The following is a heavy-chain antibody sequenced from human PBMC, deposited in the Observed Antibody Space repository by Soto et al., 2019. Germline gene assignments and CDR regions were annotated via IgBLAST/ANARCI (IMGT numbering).Heavy chain of an antibody. J-gene: IGHJ3*02. D-gene: IGHD3-9*01. Sequence: SETLSLTCTVSGGSISSYYWSWIRQPPGKGLEWIGYIYYSGSTNYNPSLKSRVTISVDTSKNQFSLKLSSVTAADTAVYYCATLTYYDILTGYYSAFDIWGQGTMVTLS. CDR3: ATLTYYDILTGYYSAFDI. V-gene: IGHV4-59*01. CDR1: GGSISSYY. CDR2: IYYSGST.